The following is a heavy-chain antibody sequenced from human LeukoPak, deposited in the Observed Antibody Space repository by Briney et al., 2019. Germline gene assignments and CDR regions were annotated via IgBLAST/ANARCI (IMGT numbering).Heavy chain of an antibody. J-gene: IGHJ4*02. CDR3: ARRGSYYPFDY. Sequence: GGSLRLSCAASGFTFSSYWMSWVRQAPGKGLEWVSGFNGSGDRTYYADSVKGRFTISRDNSKNTLYLQMNNLRAGDTAVYYCARRGSYYPFDYWGQGTLVTVSS. V-gene: IGHV3-23*01. CDR2: FNGSGDRT. CDR1: GFTFSSYW. D-gene: IGHD1-26*01.